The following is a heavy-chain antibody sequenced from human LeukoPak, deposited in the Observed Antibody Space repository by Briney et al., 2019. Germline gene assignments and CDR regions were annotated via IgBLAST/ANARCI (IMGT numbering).Heavy chain of an antibody. D-gene: IGHD3-9*01. Sequence: SETVSLTCTVSGGSISRYYWSWLRQPPGKGLEWIGYISYSGSTNYNPSLKRRVTIPIDTSKNQSSLKLRSVTAADTAIYYCARQGYDILTGYIDAFDIWGQGTIVTVTS. CDR2: ISYSGST. CDR3: ARQGYDILTGYIDAFDI. J-gene: IGHJ3*02. CDR1: GGSISRYY. V-gene: IGHV4-59*08.